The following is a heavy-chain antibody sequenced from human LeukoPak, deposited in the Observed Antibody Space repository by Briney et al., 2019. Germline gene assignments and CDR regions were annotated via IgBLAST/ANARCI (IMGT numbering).Heavy chain of an antibody. D-gene: IGHD3-22*01. Sequence: GGSLRLSCAASGFTFSNSWMHWVRQAPGKGLVWVSRMNSDGSTTNYADSVMGRFTISRDNAKNTLFLQINSLRAEDTAVYYCARANYYRFDYWGQGTLVAVSS. V-gene: IGHV3-74*01. CDR3: ARANYYRFDY. CDR1: GFTFSNSW. CDR2: MNSDGSTT. J-gene: IGHJ4*02.